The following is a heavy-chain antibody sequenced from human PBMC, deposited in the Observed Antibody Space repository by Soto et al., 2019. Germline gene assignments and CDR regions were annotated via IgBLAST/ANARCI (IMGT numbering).Heavy chain of an antibody. V-gene: IGHV3-21*01. D-gene: IGHD2-15*01. Sequence: GGSLRLSCAASGFTFSSYSMNWVRQAPGKGLEWVSSISSSSSYIYYADSMKGRFTISRDNAKNSLYLQMNSLRAEDTAVYYCARDYCSGGSCYQGLYYYYYMDVWGKGTTVTVSS. CDR3: ARDYCSGGSCYQGLYYYYYMDV. CDR1: GFTFSSYS. CDR2: ISSSSSYI. J-gene: IGHJ6*03.